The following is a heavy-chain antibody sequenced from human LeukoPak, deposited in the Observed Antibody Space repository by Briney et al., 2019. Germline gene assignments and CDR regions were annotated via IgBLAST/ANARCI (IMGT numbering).Heavy chain of an antibody. D-gene: IGHD3-22*01. CDR3: AKRSSYYDSSGYYYPLDY. Sequence: GGSLRLSCAASGFTFSSYAMSWVRQAPGKGLEWVSAISGSGGSTYYADSVKGRFTIPRDNSKNTLYLQMNSLRAEDTAVYYCAKRSSYYDSSGYYYPLDYWGQGTLVTVSS. CDR1: GFTFSSYA. CDR2: ISGSGGST. V-gene: IGHV3-23*01. J-gene: IGHJ4*02.